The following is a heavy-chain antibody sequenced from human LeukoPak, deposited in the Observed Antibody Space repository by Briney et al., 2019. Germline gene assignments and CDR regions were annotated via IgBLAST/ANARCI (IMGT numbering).Heavy chain of an antibody. J-gene: IGHJ4*02. D-gene: IGHD3-3*01. CDR2: IYYSGST. CDR1: GGSISSSSYY. V-gene: IGHV4-39*07. CDR3: ARLTYYDFWSGYYTIPYYFDY. Sequence: SETLSLACTVSGGSISSSSYYWGWIRQPPGKGLEWIGSIYYSGSTYYNPSLKSRVTISVDTSKNQFSLKLSSVTAADTAVYYCARLTYYDFWSGYYTIPYYFDYWGQGTLVTVSS.